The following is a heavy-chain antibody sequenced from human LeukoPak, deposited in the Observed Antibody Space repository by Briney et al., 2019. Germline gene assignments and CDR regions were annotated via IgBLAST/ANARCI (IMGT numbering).Heavy chain of an antibody. D-gene: IGHD3-10*01. J-gene: IGHJ4*02. CDR1: GFTFSSYA. V-gene: IGHV3-7*01. CDR3: ARGTALPGVDY. CDR2: INHDGSEK. Sequence: GGSLRLSCAASGFTFSSYAMNWFRQAPGRLEWVANINHDGSEKYYADSVEGRFTITRDNTKKSLYLQMNSLGAEDTAVYYCARGTALPGVDYWGQGTLVIVSS.